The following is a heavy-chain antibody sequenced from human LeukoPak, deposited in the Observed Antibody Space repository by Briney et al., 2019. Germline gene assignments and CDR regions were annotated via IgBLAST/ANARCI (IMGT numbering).Heavy chain of an antibody. CDR3: AREGGTREYNGDTWRHFFDF. CDR2: INPNGRTT. V-gene: IGHV1-46*01. D-gene: IGHD4-17*01. Sequence: GASVKVSCKASGYSFRVYSIDWVRQAPGQGLEWVGTINPNGRTTSFAQKFQGRVTLTRDMSTNTVSMELRSLRPEDTAVYFCAREGGTREYNGDTWRHFFDFWGQGTLVTVSA. J-gene: IGHJ4*02. CDR1: GYSFRVYS.